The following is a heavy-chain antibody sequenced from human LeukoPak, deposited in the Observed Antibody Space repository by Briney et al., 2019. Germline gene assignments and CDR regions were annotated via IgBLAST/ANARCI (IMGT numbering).Heavy chain of an antibody. D-gene: IGHD3-22*01. Sequence: SETLSLTCTVSGGSTSSSFWSWIRQPPGKGLEWIGYIYHSGTTNYNPSLKSRLTISVDTSKNQFSLKLTSVTAADTAVYYCASHSSGYFFWFDPWGQGTLVTVSS. CDR3: ASHSSGYFFWFDP. CDR1: GGSTSSSF. CDR2: IYHSGTT. J-gene: IGHJ5*02. V-gene: IGHV4-59*01.